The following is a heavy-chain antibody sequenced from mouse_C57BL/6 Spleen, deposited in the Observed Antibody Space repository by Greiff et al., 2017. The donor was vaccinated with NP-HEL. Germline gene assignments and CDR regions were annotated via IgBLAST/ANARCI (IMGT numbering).Heavy chain of an antibody. J-gene: IGHJ4*01. CDR1: GYTFTSYW. Sequence: QVQLQQSGAELVKPGASVKLSCKASGYTFTSYWMHWVKQRPGRGLEWIGRIDPNSGGTKYNETFKSTATLTVDKPSSKADMQHSSLTSEDSAVYYCATAYYSNYGWYAMDYWGQGTSVTVSS. V-gene: IGHV1-72*01. CDR3: ATAYYSNYGWYAMDY. CDR2: IDPNSGGT. D-gene: IGHD2-5*01.